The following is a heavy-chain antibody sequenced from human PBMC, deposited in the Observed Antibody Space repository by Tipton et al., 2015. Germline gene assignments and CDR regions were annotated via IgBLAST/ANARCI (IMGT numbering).Heavy chain of an antibody. V-gene: IGHV4-39*02. Sequence: LRLSCSVSGVSISTRSHYWGWIRQPPGKGREWIATFYDSGSTYYDPSLKSRVTISLDTSKNHFSLKLSSVTAADTAVYYCARDSTGYYYFDSWGQGTLVTVSS. J-gene: IGHJ4*02. CDR1: GVSISTRSHY. CDR3: ARDSTGYYYFDS. D-gene: IGHD3-9*01. CDR2: FYDSGST.